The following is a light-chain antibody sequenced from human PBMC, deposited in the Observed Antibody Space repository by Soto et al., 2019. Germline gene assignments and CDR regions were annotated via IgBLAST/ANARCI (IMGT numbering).Light chain of an antibody. Sequence: QSALTQPPSLSGSPGQSVTLSCPGTSSDVGSYNRVSWYQQPPGTAPKLMIYEVSNRPSGVPDRFSGSKSGNTASLTTSGLQAEDEADYYCSSYTSSSTYVFGTGTKVTVL. V-gene: IGLV2-18*03. CDR1: SSDVGSYNR. CDR2: EVS. CDR3: SSYTSSSTYV. J-gene: IGLJ1*01.